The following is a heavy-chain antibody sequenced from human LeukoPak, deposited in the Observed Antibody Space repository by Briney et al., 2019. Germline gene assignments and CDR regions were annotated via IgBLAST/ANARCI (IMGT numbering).Heavy chain of an antibody. J-gene: IGHJ5*02. CDR3: ARDTAAGLYNWFDP. CDR2: ISAYNGNT. Sequence: ASVKVSCKASGYTSTSYGISWVRQAPGQGLEWMGWISAYNGNTNYAQKLQGRVTMTTDTSTSTAYRELRSLRSDDTAVYYCARDTAAGLYNWFDPWGQGTLVTVSS. V-gene: IGHV1-18*01. CDR1: GYTSTSYG. D-gene: IGHD6-13*01.